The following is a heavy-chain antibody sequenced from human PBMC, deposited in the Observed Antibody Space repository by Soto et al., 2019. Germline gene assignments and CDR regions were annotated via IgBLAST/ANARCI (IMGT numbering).Heavy chain of an antibody. CDR3: ARDRPLLYRFDY. CDR2: IWHDGNNK. D-gene: IGHD2-8*01. J-gene: IGHJ4*02. V-gene: IGHV3-33*01. CDR1: GFTFSNYG. Sequence: PGGSLRLSCAASGFTFSNYGMHWVRQAPGKGLEWVAIIWHDGNNKYYADSVRGRFIISRDNSKNRLYLQMNSLRAEDTAVYYCARDRPLLYRFDYWGQGTLVTVSS.